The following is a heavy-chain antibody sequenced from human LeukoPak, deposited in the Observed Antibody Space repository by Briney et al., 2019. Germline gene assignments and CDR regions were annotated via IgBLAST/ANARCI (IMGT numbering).Heavy chain of an antibody. D-gene: IGHD2-15*01. CDR2: IYYNGST. CDR1: GGSISYYY. CDR3: ARKGGHFDY. Sequence: PSETLSLTCTVSGGSISYYYWRWIRQSPGKGLEWIGYIYYNGSTNCNPSLKSRATISVDMSKNQFSLKVTSVTAADTAIYYCARKGGHFDYWGQGTRVTVSS. V-gene: IGHV4-59*01. J-gene: IGHJ4*02.